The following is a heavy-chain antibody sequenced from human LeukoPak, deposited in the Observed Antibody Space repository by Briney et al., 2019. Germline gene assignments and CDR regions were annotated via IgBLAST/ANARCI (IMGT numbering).Heavy chain of an antibody. J-gene: IGHJ1*01. CDR1: GGSFSGYY. CDR2: INHSGST. CDR3: AIRGNYYDGSGYYYPRRNFEYFQH. V-gene: IGHV4-34*01. Sequence: SETLSLTCAVYGGSFSGYYWSWIRQPPGKGLEWIGEINHSGSTNYNPSLKSRVTISVDTSKNQFSLKLSSVTAADTAVYYCAIRGNYYDGSGYYYPRRNFEYFQHWGQGTLVTVSS. D-gene: IGHD3-22*01.